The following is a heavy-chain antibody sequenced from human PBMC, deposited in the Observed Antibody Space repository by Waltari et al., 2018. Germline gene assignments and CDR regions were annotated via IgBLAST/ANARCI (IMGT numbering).Heavy chain of an antibody. D-gene: IGHD1-26*01. J-gene: IGHJ3*02. Sequence: VQLVQSGAEVKKPGESLKISCKGSGYSFTSYWIGWVSHMPGKGLEWMGIIYPGDSDTRYSPSFQGQVTISADKSISTAYLQWSSLKASDTAMYYCARYLTEVGATRDAFDIWGQGTMVTVSS. CDR1: GYSFTSYW. V-gene: IGHV5-51*03. CDR3: ARYLTEVGATRDAFDI. CDR2: IYPGDSDT.